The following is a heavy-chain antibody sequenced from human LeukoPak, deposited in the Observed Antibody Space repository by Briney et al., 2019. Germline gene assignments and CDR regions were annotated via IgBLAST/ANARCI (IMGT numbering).Heavy chain of an antibody. CDR2: IYYGGST. CDR3: ARVLRGLYYFDY. D-gene: IGHD3-3*01. V-gene: IGHV4-31*03. J-gene: IGHJ4*02. Sequence: SQTLSLTCTVSGGSISSGGYYWSWIRQHPGKGLEWIGYIYYGGSTYYNPSLKSRVTISVDTSKNQFSPKLSSVTAADTAMYYCARVLRGLYYFDYWGQGTLVTVSS. CDR1: GGSISSGGYY.